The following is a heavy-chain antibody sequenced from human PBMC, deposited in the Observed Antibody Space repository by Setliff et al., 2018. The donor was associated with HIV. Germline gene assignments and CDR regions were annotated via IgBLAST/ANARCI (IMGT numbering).Heavy chain of an antibody. Sequence: LRLSCTASGFTFGDYAMNWVRQAPGKGLEWVSYISSSGSITYYADSVKGRFTISRDSAKNSLYLQMNSLRDEDTAVYYCASGGWSTYYYYGMDVWGQGTTVTVSS. D-gene: IGHD6-19*01. V-gene: IGHV3-48*03. CDR1: GFTFGDYA. CDR2: ISSSGSIT. CDR3: ASGGWSTYYYYGMDV. J-gene: IGHJ6*02.